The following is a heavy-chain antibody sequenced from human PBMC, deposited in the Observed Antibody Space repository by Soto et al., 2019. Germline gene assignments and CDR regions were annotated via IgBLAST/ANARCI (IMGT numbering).Heavy chain of an antibody. CDR2: IGGSGRTT. CDR3: AKSRYSDSSGDFYDY. V-gene: IGHV3-23*01. CDR1: AFTFNNYA. J-gene: IGHJ4*02. Sequence: EVQLLESGGGLVQPGGSLSLSCAASAFTFNNYAMSWVRQAPGKGLEWVSGIGGSGRTTYYADSVKGRFTISRDNSNNTLCLQMNSLRAEDTAVYYCAKSRYSDSSGDFYDYWGQGTLVTVSS. D-gene: IGHD3-22*01.